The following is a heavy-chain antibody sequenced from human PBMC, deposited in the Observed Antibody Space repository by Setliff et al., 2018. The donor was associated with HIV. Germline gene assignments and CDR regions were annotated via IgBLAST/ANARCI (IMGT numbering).Heavy chain of an antibody. Sequence: SETLSLTCSVSGDSFSIHYWNWIRQPAGKGLEWIGRIYSSGATSYNPSPRSRVTMSVDTSKNQLSLTLDSMTAADTAVYYCAKDRGYYFDLWG. V-gene: IGHV4-4*07. CDR2: IYSSGAT. D-gene: IGHD3-10*01. CDR1: GDSFSIHY. CDR3: AKDRGYYFDL. J-gene: IGHJ2*01.